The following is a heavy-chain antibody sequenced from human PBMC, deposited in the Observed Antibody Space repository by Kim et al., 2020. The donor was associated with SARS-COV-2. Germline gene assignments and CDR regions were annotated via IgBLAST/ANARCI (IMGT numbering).Heavy chain of an antibody. CDR1: GFTFSSAA. D-gene: IGHD3-10*01. V-gene: IGHV3-23*01. J-gene: IGHJ4*01. CDR3: ARDRLDDSGGYPGGNYF. Sequence: GGSLRLSCAASGFTFSSAAMTWVRRAPGKGLEWVSSVDTSGRRTYYADSVTGRFTISRDNSRNTLHLQMNSLRDEDTGVFYCARDRLDDSGGYPGGNYF. CDR2: VDTSGRRT.